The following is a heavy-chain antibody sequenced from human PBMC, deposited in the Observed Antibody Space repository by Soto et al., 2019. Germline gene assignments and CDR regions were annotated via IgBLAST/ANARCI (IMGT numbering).Heavy chain of an antibody. CDR3: ARHERGYYGSGSYSYFDY. D-gene: IGHD3-10*01. J-gene: IGHJ4*02. V-gene: IGHV4-39*01. Sequence: ETLSLTCTVSGGSISSSSYYWGWIRQPPGKGLEWIGSIYYSGSTYYNPSLKSRVTISVDTSKNQFSLKLSSVTAADTAVYYCARHERGYYGSGSYSYFDYWGQGTLVTVSS. CDR1: GGSISSSSYY. CDR2: IYYSGST.